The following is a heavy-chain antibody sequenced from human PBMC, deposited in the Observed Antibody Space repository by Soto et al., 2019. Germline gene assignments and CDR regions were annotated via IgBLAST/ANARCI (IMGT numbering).Heavy chain of an antibody. CDR3: ARDLGYGLFDY. V-gene: IGHV3-48*02. CDR1: GFTFSSYS. D-gene: IGHD5-18*01. J-gene: IGHJ4*02. CDR2: ISSSSSTI. Sequence: EVQLVESGGGLVQPGGSLRLSCAASGFTFSSYSMNWVRQAPGKGLEWVSYISSSSSTIYYADSVKGRFTISRDNAKNSLYLQMNSLSDEDTAVYYCARDLGYGLFDYWGQGTLVTVSS.